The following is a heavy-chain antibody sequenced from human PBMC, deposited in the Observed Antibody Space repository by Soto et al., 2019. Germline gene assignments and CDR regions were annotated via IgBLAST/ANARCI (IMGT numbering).Heavy chain of an antibody. V-gene: IGHV3-15*01. J-gene: IGHJ4*02. CDR1: GFTFSNAW. Sequence: LRLSFAASGFTFSNAWMNWVRQAPGKGLEWVGRIKTKSDGATTDYAAPVKGRFTISRDDSRNTLYLQMNSLKDEDTAVYYCTALNGTTMALDYRGQGTLVTISS. D-gene: IGHD1-7*01. CDR3: TALNGTTMALDY. CDR2: IKTKSDGATT.